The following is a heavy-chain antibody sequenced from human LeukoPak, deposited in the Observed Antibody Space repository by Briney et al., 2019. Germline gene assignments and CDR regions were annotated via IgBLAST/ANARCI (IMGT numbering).Heavy chain of an antibody. CDR3: ARDDQAYCGGDCYSPSYYYGMDV. V-gene: IGHV3-7*03. J-gene: IGHJ6*02. CDR2: IKQDGSEK. Sequence: GGSLRLSCAASGFTFSSYWMSWVRQAPGKGLEWVANIKQDGSEKYYVDSVKGRFTISRDNAKNSLYLQMNSLRAEDTAVYYCARDDQAYCGGDCYSPSYYYGMDVWGQGTTVTVSS. CDR1: GFTFSSYW. D-gene: IGHD2-21*02.